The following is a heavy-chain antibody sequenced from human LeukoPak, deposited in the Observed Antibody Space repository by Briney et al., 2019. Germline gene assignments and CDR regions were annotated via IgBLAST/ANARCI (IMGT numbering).Heavy chain of an antibody. V-gene: IGHV4-4*07. CDR2: IFIRGLT. CDR3: ARNSAVATSRSWFDP. CDR1: GDSISNFY. D-gene: IGHD6-19*01. Sequence: PSETLSLTCTFSGDSISNFYWSWIRQPAGKGLEWIGRIFIRGLTNYNPSLKSRVIMSVDTPKNEFSLKLTAVTAADTAVYYCARNSAVATSRSWFDPWGQGTLVTVSS. J-gene: IGHJ5*02.